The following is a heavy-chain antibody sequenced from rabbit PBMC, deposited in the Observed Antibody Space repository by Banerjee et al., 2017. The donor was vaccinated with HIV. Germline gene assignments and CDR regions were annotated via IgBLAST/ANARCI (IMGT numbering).Heavy chain of an antibody. V-gene: IGHV1S45*01. CDR1: GFSFSSSYW. Sequence: QEQLEESGGDLVKPEGSLTLTCTASGFSFSSSYWICWVRQAPGKGLEWIACIYADNSGSTYYASWAKGRFTISKTSSTTVTLQMTSLTAADTATYFCARGTYGYAGYAPNLWGQGTLVTV. CDR2: IYADNSGST. CDR3: ARGTYGYAGYAPNL. J-gene: IGHJ4*01. D-gene: IGHD6-1*01.